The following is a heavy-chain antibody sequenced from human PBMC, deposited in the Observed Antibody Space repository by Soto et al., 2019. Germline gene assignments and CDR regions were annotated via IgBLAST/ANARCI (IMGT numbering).Heavy chain of an antibody. D-gene: IGHD3-16*01. CDR1: GGTFSSYT. CDR3: ARDGDYIWGSYDY. J-gene: IGHJ4*02. V-gene: IGHV1-69*04. CDR2: IIPILGIA. Sequence: ASVKVSCKASGGTFSSYTISWVRQAPGQGLEWMGRIIPILGIANYAQKFQGRVTITADKSTSTAYMELSSLRSEDTAVYYCARDGDYIWGSYDYWGQGTLVTVSS.